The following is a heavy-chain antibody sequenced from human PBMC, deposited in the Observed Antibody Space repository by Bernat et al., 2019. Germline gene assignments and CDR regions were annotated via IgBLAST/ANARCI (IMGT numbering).Heavy chain of an antibody. J-gene: IGHJ3*02. D-gene: IGHD3-3*01. Sequence: EVQLVQSGAEVKKPGESLRISCKGSGYSFTSYWISWVRQMPGKGLEWMGRIDPSDSYTNYSPSFQGHVTISADKSISTAYLQWSSLKASDTAMYYCARERDFWSGLHGSDAFDIWGQGTMVTVSS. CDR1: GYSFTSYW. CDR2: IDPSDSYT. CDR3: ARERDFWSGLHGSDAFDI. V-gene: IGHV5-10-1*03.